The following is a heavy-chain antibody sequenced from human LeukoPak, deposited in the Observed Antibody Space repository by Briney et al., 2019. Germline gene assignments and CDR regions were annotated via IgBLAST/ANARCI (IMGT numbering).Heavy chain of an antibody. V-gene: IGHV5-51*01. Sequence: GESLKISCKGSGYRFTSYWIGWVRQMPGKGLEWMGIIYPGDSDTRYSPSFQGQSTIPADKSITTSFLQWTSLEALATHMYSCARLGSGLGDDWSEGTLVTVSA. CDR3: ARLGSGLGDD. CDR1: GYRFTSYW. J-gene: IGHJ4*02. D-gene: IGHD3-16*01. CDR2: IYPGDSDT.